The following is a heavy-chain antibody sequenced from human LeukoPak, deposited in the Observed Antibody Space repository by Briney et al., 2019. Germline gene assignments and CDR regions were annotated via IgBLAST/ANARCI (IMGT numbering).Heavy chain of an antibody. D-gene: IGHD6-13*01. CDR2: IYYSGST. CDR3: ARDQLGQQLVLGNWFDP. V-gene: IGHV4-31*03. Sequence: SETLSLTCTVSGGSISSGGYYWSWIRQHPGKGLEWIGYIYYSGSTYYNPSLKSRVTISVDTSKNQLSLKLSSVTAADTAVYYCARDQLGQQLVLGNWFDPWGQGTLVTVSP. CDR1: GGSISSGGYY. J-gene: IGHJ5*02.